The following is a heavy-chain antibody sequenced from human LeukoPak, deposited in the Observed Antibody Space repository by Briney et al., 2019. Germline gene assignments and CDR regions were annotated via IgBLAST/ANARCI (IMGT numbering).Heavy chain of an antibody. CDR1: GYTFTSYG. CDR3: ARDLYCSSTSCYTRLNWFDP. CDR2: ISAYYGNT. V-gene: IGHV1-18*01. D-gene: IGHD2-2*02. Sequence: ASVKVSCKASGYTFTSYGISWARQGPGQGLEWMGWISAYYGNTNYAQKLKGRVTMTTDTSTSTAYMELRSLRSDDTAVYYCARDLYCSSTSCYTRLNWFDPWGQGTLVTVSS. J-gene: IGHJ5*02.